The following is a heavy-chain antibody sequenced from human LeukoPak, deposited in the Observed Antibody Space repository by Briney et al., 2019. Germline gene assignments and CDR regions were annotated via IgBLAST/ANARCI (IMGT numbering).Heavy chain of an antibody. CDR2: INQSGSA. CDR1: GASPGDFY. J-gene: IGHJ5*02. Sequence: SETLSLTCAVNGASPGDFYWSWIRQSPQKGLEWIGEINQSGSATYNPSLKSRVTISVDTSQNQVSLKLLSVAAADAAVYYCASPAAAACGSYYCQGCDPWRQGTLDSVS. CDR3: ASPAAAACGSYYCQGCDP. V-gene: IGHV4-34*01. D-gene: IGHD1-26*01.